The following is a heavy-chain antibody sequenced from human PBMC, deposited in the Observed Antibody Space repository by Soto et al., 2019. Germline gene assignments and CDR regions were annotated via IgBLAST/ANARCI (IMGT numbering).Heavy chain of an antibody. CDR3: ARQGFGELLGLVDV. V-gene: IGHV4-59*08. CDR2: MGYNVYT. J-gene: IGHJ6*02. CDR1: GGTMSNYY. D-gene: IGHD3-10*01. Sequence: QVQLQESGPGLVKPSENLSLTCTISGGTMSNYYCSWFRQPPGQGLEWIGYMGYNVYTSYNPSLSSRVTISLDTSKNQFSLNLISVTAEDKALYYCARQGFGELLGLVDVWGQGTTVTVAS.